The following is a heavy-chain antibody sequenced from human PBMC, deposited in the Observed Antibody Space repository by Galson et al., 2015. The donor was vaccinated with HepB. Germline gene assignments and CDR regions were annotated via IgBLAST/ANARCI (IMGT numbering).Heavy chain of an antibody. V-gene: IGHV1-69*04. J-gene: IGHJ6*03. Sequence: SVKVSCKASGDTFRTYALSWVRQAPGQGLEWIGNIIPIPAKTNYAQEFQGRVLITADRSTSTAYMEMRSLSFEDTAVYYCARKYYGAYQYFYYMDVWGQGTTVTVSS. CDR2: IIPIPAKT. D-gene: IGHD4-17*01. CDR1: GDTFRTYA. CDR3: ARKYYGAYQYFYYMDV.